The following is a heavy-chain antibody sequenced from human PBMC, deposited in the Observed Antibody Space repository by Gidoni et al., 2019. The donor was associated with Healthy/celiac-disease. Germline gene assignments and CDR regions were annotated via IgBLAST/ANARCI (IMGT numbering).Heavy chain of an antibody. Sequence: QVQLVQSGAEGKKHGASVKVYCKASGYTFTSSDINWVRQAAGQGLEWMGWMNPNSGNTGYAQKFPGRVTMTRNTSISTAYMELSSLRSEDTAVYYCARREGKDAFDIWGQGTMVTVSA. CDR1: GYTFTSSD. CDR3: ARREGKDAFDI. J-gene: IGHJ3*02. D-gene: IGHD3-10*01. CDR2: MNPNSGNT. V-gene: IGHV1-8*01.